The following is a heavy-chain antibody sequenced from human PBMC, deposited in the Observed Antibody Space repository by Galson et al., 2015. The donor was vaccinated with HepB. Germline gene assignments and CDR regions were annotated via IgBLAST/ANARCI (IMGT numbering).Heavy chain of an antibody. D-gene: IGHD6-13*01. CDR3: ARQEFEEESSSPYGMDV. Sequence: QSGAEVKKPGESLRISCKGSGYSFTSYWITWVRQMPGKGLEWMGRIDPTDSYTNYSPSFQGHVSFSADKFISTAYLQWSSLKASDTAMYYGARQEFEEESSSPYGMDVWGQGTTVTVSS. V-gene: IGHV5-10-1*01. J-gene: IGHJ6*02. CDR1: GYSFTSYW. CDR2: IDPTDSYT.